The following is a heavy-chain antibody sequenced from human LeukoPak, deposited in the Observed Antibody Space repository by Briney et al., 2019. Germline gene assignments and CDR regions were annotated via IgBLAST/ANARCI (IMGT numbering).Heavy chain of an antibody. CDR2: ISISGSTI. V-gene: IGHV3-48*03. D-gene: IGHD3-10*01. Sequence: PGGSLRLSCAASGFTFSSYEMNWVRQAPGKGLEWVSYISISGSTIYYADSVKGRFTISRDNAKNSLYLQMNSLRAEDTAVYYCARGSGSLSYYYYYYGMDVWGKGTTVTVSS. CDR3: ARGSGSLSYYYYYYGMDV. J-gene: IGHJ6*04. CDR1: GFTFSSYE.